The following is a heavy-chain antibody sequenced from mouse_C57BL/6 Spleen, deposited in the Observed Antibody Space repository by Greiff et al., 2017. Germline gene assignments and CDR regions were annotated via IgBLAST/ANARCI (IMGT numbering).Heavy chain of an antibody. CDR1: GYSITSGYY. D-gene: IGHD4-1*01. V-gene: IGHV3-6*01. CDR3: ARVTGLYYFDY. J-gene: IGHJ2*01. CDR2: ISYDGSN. Sequence: EVQLQQSGPGLVKPSQSLSLTCSVTGYSITSGYYWNWIRQFPGNKLEWMGYISYDGSNNYNPSLKNRISITRDTSKNQFFLKLNSVTTEDTATYYCARVTGLYYFDYWGQGTTLTVSS.